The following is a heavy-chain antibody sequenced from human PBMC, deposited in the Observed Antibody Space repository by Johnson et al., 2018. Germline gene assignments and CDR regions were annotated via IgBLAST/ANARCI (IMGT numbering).Heavy chain of an antibody. D-gene: IGHD4-23*01. Sequence: VQLVETGGGVVQPGRSLRLSCAASGFTFGTSAMHWVRQAPGKGLEWVAALSYDEKNKYYSDSLRGRFTSSRDNSKNTLFLQLTGLRTADTAVYYCARGSGYYGGTGYMDVWGKGTTVTVSS. V-gene: IGHV3-30*03. CDR2: LSYDEKNK. J-gene: IGHJ6*03. CDR1: GFTFGTSA. CDR3: ARGSGYYGGTGYMDV.